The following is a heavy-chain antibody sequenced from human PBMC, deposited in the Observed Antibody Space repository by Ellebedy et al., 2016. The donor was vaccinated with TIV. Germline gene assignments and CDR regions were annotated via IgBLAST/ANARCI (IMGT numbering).Heavy chain of an antibody. V-gene: IGHV3-23*01. Sequence: GESLKISXAASGFTVSGHGMSWVRQAPGKGLEWVSGINGRSDWTDYLDSVKGRFTTSRDNSKNTLHLQMNSLRVEDTAMYFCTRDSGWEETDWGQGTLVIVSS. J-gene: IGHJ4*02. CDR1: GFTVSGHG. CDR3: TRDSGWEETD. D-gene: IGHD1-26*01. CDR2: INGRSDWT.